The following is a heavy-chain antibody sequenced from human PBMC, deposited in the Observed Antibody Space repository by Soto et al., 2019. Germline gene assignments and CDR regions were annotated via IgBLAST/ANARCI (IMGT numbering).Heavy chain of an antibody. CDR3: SSRPDGYTSGLDY. D-gene: IGHD5-12*01. CDR2: IYYTGNT. V-gene: IGHV4-30-4*01. CDR1: GASISSGDYY. Sequence: QVQLQESGPGLVKPSQTLSLSCTVSGASISSGDYYWSWIRQPPGKGLEWIGYIYYTGNTVFNPSLKSRVSISVDTSKNPFSLKLNPVTAADTAVYYCSSRPDGYTSGLDYWCQGTLVTVST. J-gene: IGHJ4*02.